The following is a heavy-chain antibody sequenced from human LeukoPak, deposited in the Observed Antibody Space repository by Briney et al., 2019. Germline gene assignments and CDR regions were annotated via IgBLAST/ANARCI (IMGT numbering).Heavy chain of an antibody. V-gene: IGHV1-46*01. CDR2: TNPSGGST. J-gene: IGHJ6*02. Sequence: ASVMVSCKASGYRFTSCYIHWVRQAPGQGLEWVGRTNPSGGSTDYAQMFQDRVTMTRDTSTSTVYMDLNSLNSADTAVYYCARETSDDYVWGNYRYKHFYYQGLDVWGHGTTVTVSS. CDR1: GYRFTSCY. CDR3: ARETSDDYVWGNYRYKHFYYQGLDV. D-gene: IGHD3-16*02.